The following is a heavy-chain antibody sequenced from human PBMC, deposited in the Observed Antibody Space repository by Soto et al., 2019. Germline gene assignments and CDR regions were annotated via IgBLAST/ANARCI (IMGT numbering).Heavy chain of an antibody. CDR2: IYHSGIT. J-gene: IGHJ5*02. D-gene: IGHD2-15*01. CDR3: STLPPRIVVVFTEMPT. V-gene: IGHV4-4*02. Sequence: SETLSLTCAISGWALRSAFLLTLVRPAPGKALQYIGKIYHSGITNYNPSLRSRVSMSVDKSNNEFSLSLTSVTAADTAVYYCSTLPPRIVVVFTEMPTWGQGILVTVS. CDR1: GWALRSAFL.